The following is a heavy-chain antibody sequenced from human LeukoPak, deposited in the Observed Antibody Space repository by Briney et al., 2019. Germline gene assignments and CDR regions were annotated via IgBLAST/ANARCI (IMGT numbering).Heavy chain of an antibody. Sequence: SVKVSCKAPGGTFSSYAISWVRQAPGQGLEWMGRIIPILGIANYAQKFQGRVTITADKSTSTAYMELSSPRSEDTAVYYCARDMAEYYYDSSGYYHDAFDIWGQGIMVTVSS. CDR1: GGTFSSYA. CDR2: IIPILGIA. D-gene: IGHD3-22*01. CDR3: ARDMAEYYYDSSGYYHDAFDI. J-gene: IGHJ3*02. V-gene: IGHV1-69*04.